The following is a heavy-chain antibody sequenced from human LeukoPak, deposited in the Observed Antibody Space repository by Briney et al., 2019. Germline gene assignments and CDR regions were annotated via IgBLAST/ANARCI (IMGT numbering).Heavy chain of an antibody. Sequence: PGGSLRLSCAASGLTFSSYSMNWVRQAPGKGLEWVSSISSSSSYIYYADSVKGRFTISRDNAKNSLYLQMNSLRAEDTAVYYCARDVSSSWVNFDYWGQGTLVTVSS. D-gene: IGHD6-13*01. V-gene: IGHV3-21*01. CDR1: GLTFSSYS. CDR2: ISSSSSYI. CDR3: ARDVSSSWVNFDY. J-gene: IGHJ4*02.